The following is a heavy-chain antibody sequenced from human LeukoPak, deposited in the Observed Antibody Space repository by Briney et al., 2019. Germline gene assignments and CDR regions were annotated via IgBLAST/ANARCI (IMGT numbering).Heavy chain of an antibody. D-gene: IGHD2-2*01. CDR2: IYPDDSDT. CDR3: ATPYPREYCSSTTCYFNY. CDR1: GYSFATYW. V-gene: IGHV5-51*01. Sequence: GESLKISCKVSGYSFATYWIGWVRQMPGKGLEWMGIIYPDDSDTRYSPSFQGQVTISVDKSINTAYLQWISLKASDTAMYYCATPYPREYCSSTTCYFNYWGQGTLVTVSS. J-gene: IGHJ4*02.